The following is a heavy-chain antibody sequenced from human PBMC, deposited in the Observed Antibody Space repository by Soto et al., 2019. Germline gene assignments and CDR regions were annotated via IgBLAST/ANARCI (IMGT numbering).Heavy chain of an antibody. D-gene: IGHD3-10*01. J-gene: IGHJ5*02. Sequence: PSETLSLTCAVYGGSFSGYYWSWIRQPPGKGLEWIGEINHSGSTNYNPSLKSRVTISVDTSKNQFSLKLSSVTAADTAVYYCARGIRITMVRGVIIGGPKKNNWFDPWGQGTLVTVSS. V-gene: IGHV4-34*01. CDR1: GGSFSGYY. CDR3: ARGIRITMVRGVIIGGPKKNNWFDP. CDR2: INHSGST.